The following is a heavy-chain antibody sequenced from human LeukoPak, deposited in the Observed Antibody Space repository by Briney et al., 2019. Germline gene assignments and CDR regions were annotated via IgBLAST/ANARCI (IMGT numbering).Heavy chain of an antibody. D-gene: IGHD3-22*01. J-gene: IGHJ6*02. V-gene: IGHV1-18*01. Sequence: ASVKVSCKASGYTFTSYGISWARQAPGQGLEWMGWISAYNGNTNYAQKLQGRVTMTTDTSTSTAYMELRSLRSDDTAVYYCARGSLPSYDSSGYYVWGSYYYYGMDVWGQGTTVTVSS. CDR1: GYTFTSYG. CDR3: ARGSLPSYDSSGYYVWGSYYYYGMDV. CDR2: ISAYNGNT.